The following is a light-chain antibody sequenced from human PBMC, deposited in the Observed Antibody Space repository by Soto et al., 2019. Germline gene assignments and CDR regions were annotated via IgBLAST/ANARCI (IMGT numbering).Light chain of an antibody. Sequence: DIVLTQSPGSLSLSPGQSATLSYRASQSISSSFLAWYQQKPGQAPRLLIYGASSRATGIPDRFSGSGSGTDFTLTISSLEPEDFAVYYCQQCGSSPETFGQGTKVDIK. J-gene: IGKJ1*01. V-gene: IGKV3-20*01. CDR2: GAS. CDR1: QSISSSF. CDR3: QQCGSSPET.